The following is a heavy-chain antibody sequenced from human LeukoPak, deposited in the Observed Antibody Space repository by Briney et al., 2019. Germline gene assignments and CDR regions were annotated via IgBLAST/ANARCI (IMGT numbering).Heavy chain of an antibody. V-gene: IGHV1-2*02. Sequence: ASVKVSCKASGYTFTGYYMHWVRQAPGQGLEWMGWINPNSGGTNYAQKFQGRVTMTRDTSISTAYMELSRLRSDDTAVYYCVRVLCSSTSCYSSPWFDPWGQGTLVTVSS. D-gene: IGHD2-2*01. J-gene: IGHJ5*02. CDR2: INPNSGGT. CDR1: GYTFTGYY. CDR3: VRVLCSSTSCYSSPWFDP.